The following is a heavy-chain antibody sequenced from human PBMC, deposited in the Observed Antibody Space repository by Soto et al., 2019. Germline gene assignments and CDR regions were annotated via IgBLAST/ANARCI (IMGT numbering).Heavy chain of an antibody. V-gene: IGHV1-8*01. J-gene: IGHJ5*02. D-gene: IGHD5-18*01. Sequence: ASVKVSCKASGYTFTSYDINWVRQATGQGLEWMGWMNPNSGKTGYAQKFQGRVTMTRNTSISTAYMELSSMRSEDTAVYYCAKGLNVDTAMVSQSFDPWGQGTLVTVSS. CDR1: GYTFTSYD. CDR3: AKGLNVDTAMVSQSFDP. CDR2: MNPNSGKT.